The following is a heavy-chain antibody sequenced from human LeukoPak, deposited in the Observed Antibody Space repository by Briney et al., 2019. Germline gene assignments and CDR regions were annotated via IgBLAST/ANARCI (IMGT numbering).Heavy chain of an antibody. V-gene: IGHV5-51*01. CDR1: GYSFTTYW. D-gene: IGHD2-15*01. Sequence: GESLQISCQGSGYSFTTYWIGWVRQLPGKGLEWMGIIYPGDSDTRYSPSLLGQVTISADKSLSTAYLQWSSLKASDTAVYYCARRGYCSGGSCYSAPFDYWGQGILVTVSS. CDR2: IYPGDSDT. CDR3: ARRGYCSGGSCYSAPFDY. J-gene: IGHJ4*02.